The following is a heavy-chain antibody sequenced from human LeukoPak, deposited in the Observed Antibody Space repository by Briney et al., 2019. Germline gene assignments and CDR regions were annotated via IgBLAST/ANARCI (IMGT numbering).Heavy chain of an antibody. CDR2: VHYSGTA. Sequence: SETLSLTCTVSDGSITNYDWSWVRQPPGKGLEFIGHVHYSGTANYNPSLRSRATISIDTSKKHFFLKLKSVTAADTAVYYCARGYGDFRVEGRYFHSWGQGILVTVSS. CDR1: DGSITNYD. V-gene: IGHV4-59*01. D-gene: IGHD4-17*01. J-gene: IGHJ4*02. CDR3: ARGYGDFRVEGRYFHS.